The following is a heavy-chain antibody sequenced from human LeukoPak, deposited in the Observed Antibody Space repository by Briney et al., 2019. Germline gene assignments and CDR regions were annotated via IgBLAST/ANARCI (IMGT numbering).Heavy chain of an antibody. Sequence: ASVKVSCKASGYTFTSYGFSWVRQAPGQGLEWMGWISAYNGDTNYAQKLRGRVTMTTDTSTSTAYMELRSLRSDDTAVYYCARDPSYCSSTSCYRTFDYWGQGTLVTVSS. D-gene: IGHD2-2*01. J-gene: IGHJ4*02. CDR2: ISAYNGDT. V-gene: IGHV1-18*01. CDR3: ARDPSYCSSTSCYRTFDY. CDR1: GYTFTSYG.